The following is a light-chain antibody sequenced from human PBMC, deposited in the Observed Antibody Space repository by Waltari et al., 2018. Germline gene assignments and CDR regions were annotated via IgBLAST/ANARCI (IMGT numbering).Light chain of an antibody. CDR3: QQSRPS. V-gene: IGKV1-33*01. CDR2: DAS. J-gene: IGKJ4*01. CDR1: QDISNY. Sequence: DIQMTQSPSSLSASVGDRVTITCQASQDISNYLNWYQQKPGKAPKLLIYDASNLETGVPSRFSGSGSGTDFTFTISSLQPEDIATYYCQQSRPSFGGGTKVEIK.